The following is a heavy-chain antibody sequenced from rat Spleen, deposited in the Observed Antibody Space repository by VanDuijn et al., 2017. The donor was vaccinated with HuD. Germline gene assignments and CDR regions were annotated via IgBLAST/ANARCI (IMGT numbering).Heavy chain of an antibody. J-gene: IGHJ4*01. CDR1: GFTFSSFP. CDR2: INKDSTTI. Sequence: EVQLVESGGGLVQPGRSLKLSCAASGFTFSSFPMAWVRQAPGKGLEWIGEINKDSTTINYTPSLKDKFTISRDNVQNTLYLQMDSLRSEDTATYYCARQGGYNSYVMDAWGQGASVTVSS. CDR3: ARQGGYNSYVMDA. V-gene: IGHV4-2*01. D-gene: IGHD1-4*01.